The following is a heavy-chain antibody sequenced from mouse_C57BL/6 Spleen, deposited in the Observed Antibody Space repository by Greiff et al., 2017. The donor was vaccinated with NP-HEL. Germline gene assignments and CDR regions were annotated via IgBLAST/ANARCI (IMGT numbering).Heavy chain of an antibody. CDR3: ASLRLSRAMDY. V-gene: IGHV1-50*01. Sequence: QVQLQQSGAELVKPGASVKLSCKASGYTFTSYWMQWVKQRPGQGLEWIGEIDPSDSYTNYNQKFKGKATLTVDTSSSTAYMQLSSLTSEDSAVYYCASLRLSRAMDYWGQGTSVTVSS. CDR2: IDPSDSYT. CDR1: GYTFTSYW. D-gene: IGHD1-1*01. J-gene: IGHJ4*01.